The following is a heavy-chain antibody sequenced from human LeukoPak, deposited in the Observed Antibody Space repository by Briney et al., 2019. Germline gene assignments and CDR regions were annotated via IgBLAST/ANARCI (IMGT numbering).Heavy chain of an antibody. CDR1: GFTFSSYS. J-gene: IGHJ4*02. Sequence: GGSLRLSCAASGFTFSSYSMNWVRQAPGKGLEWVSYISSRSSYIYYADSVKGRFTISRDNAKNSLYLQMNSLRAEDTAVYYCARDYDSSGYYPPHYDYWGQGTLVTVSS. D-gene: IGHD3-22*01. CDR3: ARDYDSSGYYPPHYDY. CDR2: ISSRSSYI. V-gene: IGHV3-21*05.